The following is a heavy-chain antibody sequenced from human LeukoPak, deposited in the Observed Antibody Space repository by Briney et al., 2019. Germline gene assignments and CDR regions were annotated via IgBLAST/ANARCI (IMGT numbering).Heavy chain of an antibody. Sequence: TFISYWMGWVRQAPGKGLEWIGSIYYSGSTYYNPSLKSRVTISVDTSKNQFSLKLSSVTAADTAVYYCARGTSSPHYYYYMDVWGKGTTVTVSS. CDR1: TFISYW. CDR2: IYYSGST. CDR3: ARGTSSPHYYYYMDV. V-gene: IGHV4-39*07. J-gene: IGHJ6*03.